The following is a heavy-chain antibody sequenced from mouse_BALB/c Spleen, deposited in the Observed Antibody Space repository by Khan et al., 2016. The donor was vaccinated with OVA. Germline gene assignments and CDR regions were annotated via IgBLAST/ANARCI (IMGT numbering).Heavy chain of an antibody. V-gene: IGHV9-1*02. D-gene: IGHD2-10*01. Sequence: QIQLVQSGPELKKPGETVKISCKASGYTFTSYGMNWVKQSPGKALKWMGWINTYTGEPTYADDFKGRFAFSLETSASTAYLQINNLKNEDRATYFCARPPYFSYTLDYWGQGTSVTVSS. CDR1: GYTFTSYG. J-gene: IGHJ4*01. CDR3: ARPPYFSYTLDY. CDR2: INTYTGEP.